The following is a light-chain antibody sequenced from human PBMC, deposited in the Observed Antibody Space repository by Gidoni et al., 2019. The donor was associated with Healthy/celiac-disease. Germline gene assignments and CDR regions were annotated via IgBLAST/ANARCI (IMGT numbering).Light chain of an antibody. V-gene: IGKV1-5*03. CDR1: QSISSW. CDR2: KAS. Sequence: DIQMTQSPSTLSASVGDRVTLTCRASQSISSWLAWYQQKPGKAPKLLIYKASSLESGVPSRFSGSGSGTEFTLTISSLQPDDFATYYCQQYNSYPCSXGXGTKLEIK. CDR3: QQYNSYPCS. J-gene: IGKJ2*04.